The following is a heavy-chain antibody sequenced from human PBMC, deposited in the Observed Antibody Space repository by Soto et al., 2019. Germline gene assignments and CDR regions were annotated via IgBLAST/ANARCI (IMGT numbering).Heavy chain of an antibody. J-gene: IGHJ5*02. D-gene: IGHD6-19*01. Sequence: EVQLVESGGGLVKPGGSLRLSCAASGFSFSSYTMNWVRQAPGKGLDWVSAISPTSSYIYYADSVKGRVTISRDNAKNSLYLQLNSLRAEYTAVYYCAIDSPPAAPYSSAWTGWFDPWGQGTLVTVSS. CDR2: ISPTSSYI. V-gene: IGHV3-21*01. CDR1: GFSFSSYT. CDR3: AIDSPPAAPYSSAWTGWFDP.